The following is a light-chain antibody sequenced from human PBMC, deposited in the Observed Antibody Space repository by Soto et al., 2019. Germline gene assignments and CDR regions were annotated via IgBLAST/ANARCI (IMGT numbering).Light chain of an antibody. Sequence: EIVLTQSPGTLSLSPGERATLSCRANQSVSSSYLDWYQQKPGQAPRLLIYGASSRATGIPDRFSGSGSGTDFTLTISRLEPEDFAVYYCQQYGSSPWTFGQGTKVEIK. V-gene: IGKV3-20*01. CDR2: GAS. CDR1: QSVSSSY. CDR3: QQYGSSPWT. J-gene: IGKJ1*01.